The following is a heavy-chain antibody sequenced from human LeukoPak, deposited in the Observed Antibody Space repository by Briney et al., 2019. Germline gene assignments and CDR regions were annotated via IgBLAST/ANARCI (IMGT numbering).Heavy chain of an antibody. CDR1: GFTVSSTY. CDR2: IYSGGST. V-gene: IGHV3-53*01. D-gene: IGHD2-2*01. CDR3: ARAYCSSTSCDYWYFDL. Sequence: GGSLRLSCAASGFTVSSTYMSWVRQAPGKGLEWVSVIYSGGSTYYADSVKGRFTISRDNSKNTLYLQMNSLRAEDTAVDYCARAYCSSTSCDYWYFDLWGRGTLVTVSS. J-gene: IGHJ2*01.